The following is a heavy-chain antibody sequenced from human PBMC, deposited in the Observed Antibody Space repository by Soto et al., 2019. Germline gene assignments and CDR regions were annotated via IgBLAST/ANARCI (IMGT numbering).Heavy chain of an antibody. CDR3: ARDVSPGSSGYYLEAFDI. CDR1: GFTFGNYW. Sequence: EVQLVEPGGGLVQPGGSLRLSCAASGFTFGNYWMTWVRQAPGKGLEWVANIKGDGSAKSYLDSVRGRFTVSRDNAENSLFLQMNILRAEDTALYYCARDVSPGSSGYYLEAFDIWGQGTMVTVS. V-gene: IGHV3-7*05. J-gene: IGHJ3*02. D-gene: IGHD6-25*01. CDR2: IKGDGSAK.